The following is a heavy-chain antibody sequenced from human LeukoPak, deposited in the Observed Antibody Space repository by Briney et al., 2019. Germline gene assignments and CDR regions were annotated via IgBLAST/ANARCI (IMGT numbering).Heavy chain of an antibody. V-gene: IGHV4-59*12. CDR3: AKKDYYYMDV. CDR1: GGSISSYY. J-gene: IGHJ6*03. Sequence: SETLSLTCTVSGGSISSYYWSWIRQPPGKGLEWIGYIYYSGSTNYNPSLKSRVTISVDTSKNQFSLKLSSVTAADTAVYYCAKKDYYYMDVWGKGTTVTVSS. CDR2: IYYSGST.